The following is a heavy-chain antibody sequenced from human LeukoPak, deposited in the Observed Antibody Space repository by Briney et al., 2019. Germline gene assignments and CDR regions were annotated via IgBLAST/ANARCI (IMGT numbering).Heavy chain of an antibody. V-gene: IGHV4-39*01. Sequence: SETLSLTCTVSGGSISSSSYYWGWIRQPPGKGLEWIGSIYYSGSTYYNPSLKSRVTISVDTSKNQFSLKLSSLTAADTAVYYCAGRIRLEWLFLFHYWVQGTLVTVSS. CDR2: IYYSGST. CDR1: GGSISSSSYY. CDR3: AGRIRLEWLFLFHY. D-gene: IGHD3-3*01. J-gene: IGHJ4*02.